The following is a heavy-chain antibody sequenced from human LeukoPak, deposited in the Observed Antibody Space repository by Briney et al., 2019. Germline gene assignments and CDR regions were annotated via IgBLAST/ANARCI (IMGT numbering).Heavy chain of an antibody. J-gene: IGHJ1*01. CDR3: ARRYSSSRGYFQH. CDR1: GGSFSGYY. CDR2: INHSGST. D-gene: IGHD6-13*01. Sequence: SETLSLTCAVYGGSFSGYYWSWIRQPPGKGLEWIGEINHSGSTNYNPSLKSRVTISVDTSKNQFSLKLSSVTAADTAVYYCARRYSSSRGYFQHWGQGTLVTVSS. V-gene: IGHV4-34*01.